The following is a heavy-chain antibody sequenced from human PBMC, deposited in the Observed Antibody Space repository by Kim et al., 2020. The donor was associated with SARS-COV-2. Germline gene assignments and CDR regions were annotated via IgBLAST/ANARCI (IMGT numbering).Heavy chain of an antibody. J-gene: IGHJ3*02. D-gene: IGHD1-7*01. CDR3: ATYGELEWLAFDI. V-gene: IGHV4-39*01. Sequence: SETLSLTCTVSGGSISSSSYYWGWIRQPPGKGLEWIGSIYYSGSTYYNPSLKSRVTISVDTSKNQFSLKLSSVTAADTAVYYCATYGELEWLAFDIWGQGTMVTVSS. CDR1: GGSISSSSYY. CDR2: IYYSGST.